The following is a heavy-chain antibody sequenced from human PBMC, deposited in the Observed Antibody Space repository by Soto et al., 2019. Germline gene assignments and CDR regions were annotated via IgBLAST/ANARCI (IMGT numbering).Heavy chain of an antibody. V-gene: IGHV3-9*01. D-gene: IGHD3-16*01. CDR3: AKEKGFGGVRKGMDV. J-gene: IGHJ6*02. CDR2: INWNSGSI. Sequence: EVQLVESGGGLVQPGRSLRLSCAASGFTFDDYAMHWVRQAPGKGLEWVSGINWNSGSIGYADSVKGRFTISRDNAKNSLYLQMNSLRTEDTGLYYCAKEKGFGGVRKGMDVWGQGTTVPVSS. CDR1: GFTFDDYA.